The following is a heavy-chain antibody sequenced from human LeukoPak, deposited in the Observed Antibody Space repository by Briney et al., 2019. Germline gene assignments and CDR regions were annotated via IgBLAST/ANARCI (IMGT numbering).Heavy chain of an antibody. V-gene: IGHV3-23*01. Sequence: PGRSLRLSCTASGFTFGDYAMSWVRQAPGKGLEWVSAISGSGDNTYYADSVKGRFTISRDNSKNSLYLQMNSLRAEDTAVYYCAKRAQIAIPGVWFDPWGQGTLVTVSS. J-gene: IGHJ5*02. D-gene: IGHD1-14*01. CDR1: GFTFGDYA. CDR2: ISGSGDNT. CDR3: AKRAQIAIPGVWFDP.